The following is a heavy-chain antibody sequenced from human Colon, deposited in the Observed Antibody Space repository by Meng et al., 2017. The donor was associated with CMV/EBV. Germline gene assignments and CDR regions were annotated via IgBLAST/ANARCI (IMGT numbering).Heavy chain of an antibody. CDR2: ISGDGGGV. V-gene: IGHV3-74*01. D-gene: IGHD5-12*01. CDR3: ARGSTGYGNFDY. J-gene: IGHJ4*02. CDR1: GFTFSSYW. Sequence: CVASGFTFSSYWLPWVRQAPGKGLVWLSRISGDGGGVNYADSVEGRLTISRDNAKNTLYLQINSHSVDDTAVYYCARGSTGYGNFDYWGQGTLVTVSS.